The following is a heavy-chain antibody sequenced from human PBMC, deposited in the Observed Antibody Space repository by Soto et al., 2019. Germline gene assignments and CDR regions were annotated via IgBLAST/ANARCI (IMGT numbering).Heavy chain of an antibody. CDR1: GGSISSGDYY. D-gene: IGHD6-6*01. Sequence: QVQLQESGPGLVKPSQTLSLTCTVSGGSISSGDYYWSWIRQPPGKGLEWMGYTYYSGNTYYNPSLKGRVTISVDTSKNQSPLKLSSVTTADTAVYYCARLTGRMSNALDIWGQGTMVTVSS. CDR2: TYYSGNT. J-gene: IGHJ3*02. CDR3: ARLTGRMSNALDI. V-gene: IGHV4-30-4*01.